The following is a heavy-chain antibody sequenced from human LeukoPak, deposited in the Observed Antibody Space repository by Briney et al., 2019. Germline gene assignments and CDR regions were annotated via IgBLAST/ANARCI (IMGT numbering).Heavy chain of an antibody. Sequence: ASVKVSCKASGYTFTGYYMHWVRQAPGQGLEWMGWISPTSGGTNYARKFQGRVTMTRDTSISTAYMELSRLRSDDTAVCYCAREAYASGSFRTDYYYMDVWGKGTTVTISS. CDR2: ISPTSGGT. V-gene: IGHV1-2*02. CDR1: GYTFTGYY. CDR3: AREAYASGSFRTDYYYMDV. J-gene: IGHJ6*03. D-gene: IGHD3-10*01.